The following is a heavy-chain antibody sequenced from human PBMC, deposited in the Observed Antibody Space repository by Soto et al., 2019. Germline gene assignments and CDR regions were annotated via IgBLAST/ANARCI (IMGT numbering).Heavy chain of an antibody. V-gene: IGHV3-43*01. CDR3: ANDKSTITMVRGVIIPSYGMDV. CDR1: GFTFDDYT. D-gene: IGHD3-10*01. J-gene: IGHJ6*02. CDR2: ISWDGGST. Sequence: DVQLVESGGVVVQPGGSLRLSCAASGFTFDDYTMHWVRQAPGKGLEWVSLISWDGGSTYYADSVKGRFTISRDNSKNSLYLQMNSLRTKDTALYYCANDKSTITMVRGVIIPSYGMDVWGQGTTVTVSS.